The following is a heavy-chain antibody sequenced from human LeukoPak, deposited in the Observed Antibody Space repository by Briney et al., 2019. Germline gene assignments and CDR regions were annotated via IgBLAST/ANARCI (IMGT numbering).Heavy chain of an antibody. CDR1: GYSLSSGYS. D-gene: IGHD6-19*01. J-gene: IGHJ6*03. CDR2: IYYSGNT. V-gene: IGHV4-38-2*02. CDR3: ARDQTSGWLIYYYYCYMDV. Sequence: SETLSLTCTVSGYSLSSGYSWAWIRQPPGKGLDGIGSIYYSGNTYYNPSLRSRDTISLDTSKNQFSLKLSSVTAADTAVYYCARDQTSGWLIYYYYCYMDVWGKGTTVTVSS.